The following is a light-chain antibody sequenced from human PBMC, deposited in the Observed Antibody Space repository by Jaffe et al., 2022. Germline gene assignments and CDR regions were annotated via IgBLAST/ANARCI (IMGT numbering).Light chain of an antibody. J-gene: IGKJ4*01. Sequence: DIVMTQTPLSSPVTLGQPASISCRSSQSLVHYDGRTYLSWLHQRPGQPPRLLIYQVSNRFSGVPDRFSGSGAGTDFTLEISRVEAEDVGVYYCMQVTQFPLTFGGGTKVEIK. CDR1: QSLVHYDGRTY. CDR3: MQVTQFPLT. CDR2: QVS. V-gene: IGKV2-24*01.